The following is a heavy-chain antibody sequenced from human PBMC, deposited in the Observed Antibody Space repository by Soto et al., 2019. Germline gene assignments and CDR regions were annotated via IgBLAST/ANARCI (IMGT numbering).Heavy chain of an antibody. V-gene: IGHV3-30*14. CDR3: SRGDREDTAVVIGARPGEYGMDV. CDR2: ISYDGDRK. J-gene: IGHJ6*02. CDR1: GFTFSIYA. Sequence: QVQLVESGGGVVQPGRSLRLSCAASGFTFSIYAMHWVRQAPGKGLEWVAVISYDGDRKAYANSVKGRFTISRDTSKNSLYLQMYSLRVEDTAAYYCSRGDREDTAVVIGARPGEYGMDVWGRGTTVTVSS. D-gene: IGHD2-15*01.